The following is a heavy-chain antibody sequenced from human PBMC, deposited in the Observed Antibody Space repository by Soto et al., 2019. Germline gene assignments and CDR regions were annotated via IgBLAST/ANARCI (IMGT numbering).Heavy chain of an antibody. CDR2: INSDGSST. Sequence: GGSLRLSCAASGFTFSSYWMHWVRQAPGKGLVWVSRINSDGSSTSYADSVKGRFTISRDNAKNTLHLQMNSLRAEDTAVYHCARDHDVVVVAATFDYWGQGTLVTVSS. CDR3: ARDHDVVVVAATFDY. CDR1: GFTFSSYW. D-gene: IGHD2-15*01. V-gene: IGHV3-74*01. J-gene: IGHJ4*02.